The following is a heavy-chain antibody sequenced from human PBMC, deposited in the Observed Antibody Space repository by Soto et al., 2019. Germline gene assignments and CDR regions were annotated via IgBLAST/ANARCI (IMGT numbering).Heavy chain of an antibody. CDR2: MHYTGFS. Sequence: SXTLSLTCSFSGDSVTSHYLTWIRQSPEKGLEWIGYMHYTGFSHYNPSLKSRLTISVDRSKNQFTLQLTSVTAADTAVYYCARAVVFGYDFYPYYYYRMAVWGQGTTVTVSS. CDR1: GDSVTSHY. J-gene: IGHJ6*02. V-gene: IGHV4-59*02. CDR3: ARAVVFGYDFYPYYYYRMAV. D-gene: IGHD3-3*01.